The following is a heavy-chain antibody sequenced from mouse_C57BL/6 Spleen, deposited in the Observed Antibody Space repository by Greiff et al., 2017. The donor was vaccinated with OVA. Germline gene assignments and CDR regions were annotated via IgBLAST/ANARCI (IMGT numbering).Heavy chain of an antibody. V-gene: IGHV1-80*01. CDR3: ARSDLRCDIAY. D-gene: IGHD3-3*01. Sequence: VKLMESGAELVKPGASVKISCKASGYAFSSYWMNWVKQRPGKGLEWIGKIYPGDGDTNYNGKFKGKATLTADKASSTAYMSLRSLTSEDSSVYFCARSDLRCDIAYWGQGTSVTVSS. J-gene: IGHJ4*01. CDR1: GYAFSSYW. CDR2: IYPGDGDT.